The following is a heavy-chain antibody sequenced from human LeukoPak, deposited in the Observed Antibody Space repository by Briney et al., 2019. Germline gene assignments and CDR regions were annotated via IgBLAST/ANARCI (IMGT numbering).Heavy chain of an antibody. J-gene: IGHJ4*02. CDR3: ARVMTAMVNGYFDY. CDR2: INPNSGGT. CDR1: GYTFTGYY. V-gene: IGHV1-2*02. Sequence: GASVRVSCKASGYTFTGYYMHWVRQAPGQGLEWMGWINPNSGGTNYAQKFQGRVTMTRDTSISTAYMELSRLRSDDTAVYYCARVMTAMVNGYFDYWGQGTLVTVSS. D-gene: IGHD5-18*01.